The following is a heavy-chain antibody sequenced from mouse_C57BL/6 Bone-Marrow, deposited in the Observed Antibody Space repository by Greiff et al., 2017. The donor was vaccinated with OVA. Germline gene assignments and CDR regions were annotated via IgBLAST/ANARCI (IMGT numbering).Heavy chain of an antibody. D-gene: IGHD1-2*01. CDR1: GFTFSSYA. J-gene: IGHJ4*01. Sequence: DVQLVESGGGLVKPGGSLKLSCAASGFTFSSYAMSWVRQTPEKRLEWVATISDGGSYTYYPDNVKGRFTISRDNAKNNLYLQMSHLKSEDTAMYYCARDLGYLAMDYWGQGTSVTVAS. V-gene: IGHV5-4*01. CDR3: ARDLGYLAMDY. CDR2: ISDGGSYT.